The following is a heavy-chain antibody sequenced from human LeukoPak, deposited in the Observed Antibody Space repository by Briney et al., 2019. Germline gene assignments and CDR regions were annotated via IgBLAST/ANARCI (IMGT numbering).Heavy chain of an antibody. CDR1: GFTFTSSA. CDR3: AAITGSGSRAYYFDY. J-gene: IGHJ4*02. Sequence: GASVKVSCKASGFTFTSSAMQWVRQARGQRLEWIGWIAVGSGNTNYAQKFQERVTITRDMSTSTAYMELSSLRSEDTAVYYCAAITGSGSRAYYFDYWGQGTLVTVSS. D-gene: IGHD1-26*01. V-gene: IGHV1-58*02. CDR2: IAVGSGNT.